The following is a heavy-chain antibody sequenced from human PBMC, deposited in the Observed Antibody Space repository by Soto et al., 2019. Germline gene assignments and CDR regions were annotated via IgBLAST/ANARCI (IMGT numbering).Heavy chain of an antibody. D-gene: IGHD3-3*01. Sequence: PGESLKISCKGSGYSFTSYWIGWVRQMPGKGLEWMGIIYPGDSDTRYSPSFQGQVTISADKSISTAYLQWSSLKASDTAMYYCARLVKDYDFWSGPRGAFYYYYGMDVWGHGTTVTVSS. CDR1: GYSFTSYW. CDR3: ARLVKDYDFWSGPRGAFYYYYGMDV. J-gene: IGHJ6*02. V-gene: IGHV5-51*01. CDR2: IYPGDSDT.